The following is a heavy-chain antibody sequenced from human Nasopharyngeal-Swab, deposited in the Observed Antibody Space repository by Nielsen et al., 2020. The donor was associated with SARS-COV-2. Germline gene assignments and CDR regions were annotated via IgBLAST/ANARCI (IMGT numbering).Heavy chain of an antibody. CDR2: ISYDGSNK. CDR3: AREGGYSGYEGAGEFDY. CDR1: GFTFSSYA. J-gene: IGHJ4*02. Sequence: GESLTISCAASGFTFSSYAMHWVRQAPGKGLEWVAVISYDGSNKYYADSVKGRFTISRDNSKNTLYLQMNSLRAEDTAVYYCAREGGYSGYEGAGEFDYWGQGTLVTVSS. D-gene: IGHD5-12*01. V-gene: IGHV3-30-3*01.